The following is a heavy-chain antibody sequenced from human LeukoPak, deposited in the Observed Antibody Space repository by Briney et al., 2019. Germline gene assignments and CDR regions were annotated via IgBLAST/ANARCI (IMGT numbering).Heavy chain of an antibody. D-gene: IGHD1-26*01. Sequence: SETLSLTCTVSGGSISSYYWSWIRQPPGKGPEWIGYIYYSGSTNYNPSLKSRVTISVDTSKNQFSLKLSSVTAADTAVYYCARSDYSGSYFFDYWGQGTLVTVSS. CDR3: ARSDYSGSYFFDY. J-gene: IGHJ4*02. V-gene: IGHV4-59*08. CDR2: IYYSGST. CDR1: GGSISSYY.